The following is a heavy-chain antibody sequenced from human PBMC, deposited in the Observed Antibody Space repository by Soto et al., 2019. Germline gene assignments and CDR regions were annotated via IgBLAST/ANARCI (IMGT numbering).Heavy chain of an antibody. D-gene: IGHD3-9*01. J-gene: IGHJ4*02. CDR1: GYTLTELS. V-gene: IGHV1-24*01. CDR2: FDPEDGET. CDR3: ATDARAYYDILTTKGFDY. Sequence: ASVKVSCKVSGYTLTELSMHLVRQAPGKGLEWMGGFDPEDGETIYAQKFQGRVTMTEDTSTDTAYMELSSLRSEDTAVYYCATDARAYYDILTTKGFDYWVQGTQVTVSS.